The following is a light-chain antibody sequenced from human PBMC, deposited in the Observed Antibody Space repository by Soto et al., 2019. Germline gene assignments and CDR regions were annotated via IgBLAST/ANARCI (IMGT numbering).Light chain of an antibody. CDR2: GNS. Sequence: QSVLTQPPSVSGAPGQRVTISCTGSSSNIGAGYDVHWYQQLPGTAPKLLIYGNSNRPSGVPDRFSGSKSGTSASLAITGLQAEDDADYYCQSYDSRLSGWVFGVGTKLTVL. CDR1: SSNIGAGYD. J-gene: IGLJ3*02. V-gene: IGLV1-40*01. CDR3: QSYDSRLSGWV.